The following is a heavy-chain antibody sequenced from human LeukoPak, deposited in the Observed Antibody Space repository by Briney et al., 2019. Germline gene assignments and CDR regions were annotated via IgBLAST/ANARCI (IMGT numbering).Heavy chain of an antibody. Sequence: SETLSLTCTVSGGSISSGGYYWSWIRQHPGKGLEWIGYIYYSGSTYYNPSLKSRVTISVDTSKNQFSLKLSSVTAADTAVYYCARARDYYGSGSYYNEYYFDYWGQGTLVTVPS. D-gene: IGHD3-10*01. V-gene: IGHV4-31*03. CDR1: GGSISSGGYY. J-gene: IGHJ4*02. CDR3: ARARDYYGSGSYYNEYYFDY. CDR2: IYYSGST.